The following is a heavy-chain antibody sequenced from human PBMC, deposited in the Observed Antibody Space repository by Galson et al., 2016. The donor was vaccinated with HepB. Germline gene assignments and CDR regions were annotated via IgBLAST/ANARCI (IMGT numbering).Heavy chain of an antibody. CDR3: AREGRYCTSTSCYGYWYFDL. CDR2: IYPGDSNT. J-gene: IGHJ2*01. D-gene: IGHD2-2*01. Sequence: SGAEVKKPGESLKISCKGSGYRFTTYWIGWVRQMPGKGLEWMGVIYPGDSNTRYSPSFQGPVTNSVDKSISTAYLQWSSLKASDTAMYYCAREGRYCTSTSCYGYWYFDLWGRGTLVTVSS. V-gene: IGHV5-51*01. CDR1: GYRFTTYW.